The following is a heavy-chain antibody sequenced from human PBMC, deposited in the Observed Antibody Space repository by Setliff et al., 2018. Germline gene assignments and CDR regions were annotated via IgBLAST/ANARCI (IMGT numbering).Heavy chain of an antibody. CDR3: ARDSVTLAQLERRGGWHYYALGV. CDR2: ITPIFETA. Sequence: GASVKVSCKASGGTFSGYAFSWVRQAPGQGLEWMGGITPIFETAHYAEKFQDRVTITADKSTSTVHMELSSLTSEDTAVYFCARDSVTLAQLERRGGWHYYALGVWGQGTTVTVSS. D-gene: IGHD1-1*01. J-gene: IGHJ6*02. CDR1: GGTFSGYA. V-gene: IGHV1-69*06.